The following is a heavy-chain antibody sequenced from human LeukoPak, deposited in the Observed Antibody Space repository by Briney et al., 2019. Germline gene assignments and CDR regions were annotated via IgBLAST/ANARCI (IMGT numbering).Heavy chain of an antibody. CDR1: GGSISSGGYS. V-gene: IGHV4-30-2*01. Sequence: SQTLSLTCAVSGGSISSGGYSWSWIRQPPGKGLEWIGYIYHSGSTYYNPSLKSRVTISVDRSKNQFSLKLSSVTAADTAVYYCARVSRRRVNSSGYQDAFDIWGRGTMVTVSS. CDR2: IYHSGST. CDR3: ARVSRRRVNSSGYQDAFDI. J-gene: IGHJ3*02. D-gene: IGHD3-22*01.